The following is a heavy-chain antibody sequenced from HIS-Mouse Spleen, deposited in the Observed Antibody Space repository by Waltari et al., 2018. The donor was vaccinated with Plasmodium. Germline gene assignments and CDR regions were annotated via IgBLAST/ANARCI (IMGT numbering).Heavy chain of an antibody. D-gene: IGHD1-26*01. CDR2: IYSGGST. CDR1: GFTVRSNY. Sequence: EVQLVESGGGLVQPGGSLRLSCAASGFTVRSNYMSWVRQAPGKGLEWGSVIYSGGSTYYADSVKGRFTISRDNSKNTLYLQMNSLRAEDTAVYYCATPRVGGSYFDYWGQGTLVTVSS. V-gene: IGHV3-66*01. CDR3: ATPRVGGSYFDY. J-gene: IGHJ4*02.